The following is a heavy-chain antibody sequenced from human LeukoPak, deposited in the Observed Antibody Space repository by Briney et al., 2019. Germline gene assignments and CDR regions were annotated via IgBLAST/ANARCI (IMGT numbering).Heavy chain of an antibody. CDR1: GYTFTTHD. J-gene: IGHJ4*02. D-gene: IGHD7-27*01. CDR3: VRTPPNWGFDY. CDR2: MSPNSGDT. V-gene: IGHV1-8*01. Sequence: APVKVSCKASGYTFTTHDINWVRQATGQGLEWLGWMSPNSGDTGYAQKFQGRVTMTSDSSISTAYMELGSLRSEDTAIYYCVRTPPNWGFDYWGQGTLVTVSS.